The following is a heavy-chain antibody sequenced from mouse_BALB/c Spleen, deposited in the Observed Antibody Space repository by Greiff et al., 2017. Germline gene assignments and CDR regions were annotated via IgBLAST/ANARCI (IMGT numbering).Heavy chain of an antibody. V-gene: IGHV5-4*02. Sequence: VQLKESGGGLVKPGGSLKLSCAASGFTFSDYYMYWVRQTPEKRLEWVATISDGGSYTYYPDSVKGRFTISRDNAKNNLYLQMSSLKSEDTAMYYCARGGWDYWGQGTTLTVSS. D-gene: IGHD1-1*02. J-gene: IGHJ2*01. CDR1: GFTFSDYY. CDR2: ISDGGSYT. CDR3: ARGGWDY.